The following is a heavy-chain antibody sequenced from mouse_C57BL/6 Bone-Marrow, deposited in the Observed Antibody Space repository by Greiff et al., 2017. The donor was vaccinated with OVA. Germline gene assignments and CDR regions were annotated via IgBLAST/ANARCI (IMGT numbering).Heavy chain of an antibody. CDR1: GYTFTSYW. J-gene: IGHJ2*01. Sequence: QVQLQQPGAELVKPGASVKLSCKASGYTFTSYWMQWVKQRPGQGLEWIGEIDPSDSCTNYNQKFKGKATLTVDTSSNTAYMQLSSLTSEDSAVYYCARDGYYYFDYWGQGTTLTVSS. V-gene: IGHV1-50*01. CDR2: IDPSDSCT. D-gene: IGHD2-3*01. CDR3: ARDGYYYFDY.